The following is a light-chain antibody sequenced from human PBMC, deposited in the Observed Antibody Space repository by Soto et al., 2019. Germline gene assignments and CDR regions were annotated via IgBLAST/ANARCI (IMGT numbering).Light chain of an antibody. CDR1: SSDVGSYNL. Sequence: QSVLTQPASVSXSPGQSITISCTGPSSDVGSYNLVSWYQQHPGKAPKLMIYEVSKRPSGVSNRFSGSKSGNTASLTISGLQAEDEADYYCCSYAGSSTYVFGTGTKVTVL. V-gene: IGLV2-23*02. CDR2: EVS. CDR3: CSYAGSSTYV. J-gene: IGLJ1*01.